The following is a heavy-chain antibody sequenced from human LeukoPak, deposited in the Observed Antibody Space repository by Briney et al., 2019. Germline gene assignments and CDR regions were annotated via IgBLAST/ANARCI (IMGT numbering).Heavy chain of an antibody. V-gene: IGHV4-30-4*01. CDR3: ARFYGSGSWYFDY. CDR1: DGSISSYY. D-gene: IGHD3-10*01. J-gene: IGHJ4*02. Sequence: SETLSLTCSVSDGSISSYYWSWIHQPPGKGLEWIGYIYYSGSTYYNPSLKSRVTISVDTSKNQFSLKLSSVTAADTAVYYCARFYGSGSWYFDYWGQGTLVTVSS. CDR2: IYYSGST.